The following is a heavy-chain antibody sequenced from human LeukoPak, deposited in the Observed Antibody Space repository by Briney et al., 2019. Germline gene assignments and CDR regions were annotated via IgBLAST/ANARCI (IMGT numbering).Heavy chain of an antibody. J-gene: IGHJ4*02. Sequence: PSETLSLTCTVSGGSISSYYWSWIRQPPGKGLEWIGYIYYSGSTNYNPSLKSRVTISVDTSKNQISLKLSSVTAADTAVYYCARGDTAMATPYFDYWGQGTLVTVSS. CDR2: IYYSGST. D-gene: IGHD5-18*01. CDR1: GGSISSYY. CDR3: ARGDTAMATPYFDY. V-gene: IGHV4-59*01.